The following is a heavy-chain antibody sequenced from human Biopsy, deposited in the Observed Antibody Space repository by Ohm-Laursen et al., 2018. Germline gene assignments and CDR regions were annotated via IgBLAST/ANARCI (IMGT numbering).Heavy chain of an antibody. J-gene: IGHJ5*02. CDR1: GDSISSGVYY. D-gene: IGHD3-10*01. V-gene: IGHV4-31*01. Sequence: TLSLTCIVSGDSISSGVYYWNWFRQHSEKGLEWIGYISSGGYRKYTPSLQSLITISMDTSRNQFSLRLNSVTSADTAVYYCARAPYVSGSFGWFDPWGQGIVVTVSS. CDR3: ARAPYVSGSFGWFDP. CDR2: ISSGGYR.